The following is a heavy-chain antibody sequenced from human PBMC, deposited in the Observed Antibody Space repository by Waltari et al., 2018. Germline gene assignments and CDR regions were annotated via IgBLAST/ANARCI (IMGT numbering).Heavy chain of an antibody. CDR3: ARDQYDFWNGYYDY. J-gene: IGHJ4*02. D-gene: IGHD3-3*01. CDR2: IYYSGST. Sequence: QVKLQESGPGLAKPSETLSLTCPVSGGSIRSHYWRWLRQPPGKGLEWIGYIYYSGSTNYNPSLKSRITISVDTSKNQFSLKLSSVTAADTAVYYCARDQYDFWNGYYDYWGQGTLVTVSS. V-gene: IGHV4-59*11. CDR1: GGSIRSHY.